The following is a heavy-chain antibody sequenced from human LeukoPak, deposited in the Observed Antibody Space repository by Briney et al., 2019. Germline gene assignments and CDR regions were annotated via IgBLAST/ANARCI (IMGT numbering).Heavy chain of an antibody. CDR3: ARAGMVVAAPDRSFDL. CDR1: GGSFSGYY. D-gene: IGHD3-22*01. V-gene: IGHV4-34*01. CDR2: INHSGST. J-gene: IGHJ2*01. Sequence: SETLSLTCAVYGGSFSGYYWSWIRQPPEKGLEWIGEINHSGSTNYNPSLKSRVTISVDTSKNHFSLKLSSVTAADTAVYYCARAGMVVAAPDRSFDLWGRGTPVTVSS.